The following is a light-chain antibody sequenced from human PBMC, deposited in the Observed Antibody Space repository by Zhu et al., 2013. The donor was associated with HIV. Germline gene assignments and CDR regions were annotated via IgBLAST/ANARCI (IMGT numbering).Light chain of an antibody. CDR3: QQYNDYSTWT. V-gene: IGKV1-16*01. Sequence: DIQMTQSTSSLSASVGDRVAITCQASQDISNYLNWYQQKPGKAPKVLIFDASILHSGVPSRFSGSGSGTEFTLTISSLQPDDFATYYCQQYNDYSTWTFGQGTKVDIK. J-gene: IGKJ1*01. CDR2: DAS. CDR1: QDISNY.